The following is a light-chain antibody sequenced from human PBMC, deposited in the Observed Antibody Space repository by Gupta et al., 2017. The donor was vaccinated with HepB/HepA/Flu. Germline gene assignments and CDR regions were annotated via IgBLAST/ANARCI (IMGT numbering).Light chain of an antibody. J-gene: IGKJ1*01. CDR2: GAS. CDR3: QQYGGSPRT. Sequence: EIVLTQSPGTLSLSPGERATLSCRASQSVSNSYLAWYQQKPVQAPRLLIYGASSRATGIPDRFSGGGSGTDFTLTISRLEPEDFAVYYCQQYGGSPRTFGQGTKVEIK. CDR1: QSVSNSY. V-gene: IGKV3-20*01.